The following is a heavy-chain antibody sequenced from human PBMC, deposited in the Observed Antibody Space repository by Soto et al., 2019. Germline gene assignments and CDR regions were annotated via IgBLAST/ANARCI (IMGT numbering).Heavy chain of an antibody. Sequence: QVQLVESGGGLVKPGGSLRLSCAASGFTFSDYYMSWIRQAPGKGQEWVSYISSSSSYTNYADSVKGRFTISRDNAKNSLYLQMNSLRSEDTAVYYCAKSDSSGWYGGFDYWGQGTLVTVSS. CDR1: GFTFSDYY. J-gene: IGHJ4*02. V-gene: IGHV3-11*05. CDR3: AKSDSSGWYGGFDY. D-gene: IGHD6-19*01. CDR2: ISSSSSYT.